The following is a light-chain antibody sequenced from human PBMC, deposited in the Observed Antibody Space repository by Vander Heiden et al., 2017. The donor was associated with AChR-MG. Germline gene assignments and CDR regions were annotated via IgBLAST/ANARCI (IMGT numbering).Light chain of an antibody. CDR1: SGSIASNY. V-gene: IGLV6-57*02. Sequence: NFMLTQPHPVSESPGKTVTISCTGSSGSIASNYVQWYQQRPGSAPTTVIYEDNQRPSGVPDRFSGSIDSSSNSASLSISGLKTEDEADYYGQSYDGSNRVVFGGGTKLTVV. CDR3: QSYDGSNRVV. J-gene: IGLJ2*01. CDR2: EDN.